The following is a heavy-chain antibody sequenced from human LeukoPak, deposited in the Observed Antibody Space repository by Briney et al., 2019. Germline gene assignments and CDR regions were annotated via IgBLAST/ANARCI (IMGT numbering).Heavy chain of an antibody. Sequence: GGSLRLSCAASGFTFSSYEMNWVRQAPGKGLEWVSAISGSGGSTYYADSVKGRFTISRDNSKNTLYLQMNSLRAEDTAVYYCAKDHSLVVTALDYWGQGTLVTVSS. CDR3: AKDHSLVVTALDY. CDR2: ISGSGGST. J-gene: IGHJ4*02. CDR1: GFTFSSYE. V-gene: IGHV3-23*01. D-gene: IGHD2-21*02.